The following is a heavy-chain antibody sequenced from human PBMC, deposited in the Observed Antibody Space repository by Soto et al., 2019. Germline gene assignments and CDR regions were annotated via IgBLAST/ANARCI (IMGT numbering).Heavy chain of an antibody. J-gene: IGHJ3*02. CDR1: GFTFSSYA. Sequence: QVQLVESGGGVVQPGRSLRLSCAASGFTFSSYAMHWVRQAPGKGLEWVAVISYDGSNKYYADSVKGRFTISRDNSKNTLYLQMNSLRAEDTAVYYCAREAPYYYDSSGYYPPAFDIWGQGTMVTVSS. CDR3: AREAPYYYDSSGYYPPAFDI. V-gene: IGHV3-30-3*01. D-gene: IGHD3-22*01. CDR2: ISYDGSNK.